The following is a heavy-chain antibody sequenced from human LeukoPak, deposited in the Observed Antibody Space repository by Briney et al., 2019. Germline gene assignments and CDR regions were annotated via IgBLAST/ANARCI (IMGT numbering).Heavy chain of an antibody. CDR1: GYTLTDYY. CDR2: VDPEDGET. J-gene: IGHJ3*02. D-gene: IGHD6-6*01. CDR3: ATIEYSSSSRAFDI. V-gene: IGHV1-69-2*01. Sequence: ATVKISCKVSGYTLTDYYMHWVKQAPGKGLEWMGLVDPEDGETIYAEKFQGRVTITADTSTDTAYMELSSLRSEDTAVYYCATIEYSSSSRAFDIWGQGTMVTVSS.